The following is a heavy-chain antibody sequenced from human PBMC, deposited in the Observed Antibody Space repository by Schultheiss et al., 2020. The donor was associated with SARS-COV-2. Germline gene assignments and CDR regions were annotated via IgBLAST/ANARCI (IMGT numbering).Heavy chain of an antibody. CDR1: GFTFSGYA. Sequence: GGSLRLSCAASGFTFSGYAMTWVRQAPGKGLEWVSSIYVSAHITYYADSVKGRFTISRDNSKNTLYLQMNSLRAEDTAIYYCATIVEPPTWGQGTLVTVSS. CDR3: ATIVEPPT. CDR2: IYVSAHIT. J-gene: IGHJ4*02. V-gene: IGHV3-23*01. D-gene: IGHD2-2*01.